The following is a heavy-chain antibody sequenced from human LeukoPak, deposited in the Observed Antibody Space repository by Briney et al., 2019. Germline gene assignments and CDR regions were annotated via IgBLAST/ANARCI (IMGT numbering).Heavy chain of an antibody. CDR1: GGTFGSYA. CDR3: ASARATAMEDNWFDP. CDR2: IIPICSTS. V-gene: IGHV1-69*13. J-gene: IGHJ5*02. Sequence: EASVKASCKASGGTFGSYAINWVRQAPGQGLEWMGEIIPICSTSNYAQKFQGRVTITADESTSTAYMELSSLRSEDTAFYYCASARATAMEDNWFDPWGQGTLVTVSS. D-gene: IGHD5-18*01.